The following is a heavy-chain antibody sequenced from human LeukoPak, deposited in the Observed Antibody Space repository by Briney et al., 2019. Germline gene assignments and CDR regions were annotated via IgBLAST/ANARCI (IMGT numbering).Heavy chain of an antibody. D-gene: IGHD2-15*01. J-gene: IGHJ4*02. V-gene: IGHV3-21*01. CDR1: GFIFSSYE. Sequence: PGGSLRLSCAASGFIFSSYEMEWVRKTPEKGLEGVSSISSSSSYIYYADSVKGRFTISRDNAKNSLYLQMNSLRAEDTAVYYCARGYCSGGSCYDYWGQGTLVTVSS. CDR3: ARGYCSGGSCYDY. CDR2: ISSSSSYI.